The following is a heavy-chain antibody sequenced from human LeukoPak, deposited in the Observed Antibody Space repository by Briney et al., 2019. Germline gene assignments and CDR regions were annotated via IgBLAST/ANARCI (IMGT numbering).Heavy chain of an antibody. V-gene: IGHV4-59*01. D-gene: IGHD5-18*01. Sequence: PSETLSLTCTVSGGSISSYYWTWIRQPPGKGLEWIGYIYYSGSTNYNPSLKSRVTISVDTSKNQFSLKLSSVTAADTAVYYCASGYSYYYYYMDVWGKGTMVTVSS. J-gene: IGHJ6*03. CDR3: ASGYSYYYYYMDV. CDR1: GGSISSYY. CDR2: IYYSGST.